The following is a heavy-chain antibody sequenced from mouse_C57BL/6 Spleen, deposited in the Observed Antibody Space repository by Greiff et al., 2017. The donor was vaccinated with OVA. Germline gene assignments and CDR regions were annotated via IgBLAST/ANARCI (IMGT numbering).Heavy chain of an antibody. V-gene: IGHV1-69*01. J-gene: IGHJ2*01. CDR1: GYTFTSYW. D-gene: IGHD2-5*01. CDR2: IDPSDSYT. Sequence: QVQLQQPGAELVMPGASVKLSCKASGYTFTSYWMHWVKLRPGQGLEWIGEIDPSDSYTNYNQKFKGKSTLTVDKSSSTAYMQLSSLTSEDSAVYYCARYYSNSYFDYWGQGTTLTVSS. CDR3: ARYYSNSYFDY.